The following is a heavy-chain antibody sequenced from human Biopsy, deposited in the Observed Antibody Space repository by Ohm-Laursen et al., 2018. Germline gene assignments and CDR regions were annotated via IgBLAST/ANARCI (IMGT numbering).Heavy chain of an antibody. CDR1: GGTFSNYG. Sequence: SVKVSCKTPGGTFSNYGVNWVRQAPGQGLEWLGGNIPILGTGNYAQKFQDRVTVAADTSTSTATMELRSLRSDDTAVYYCATKLTGYFHHWGQGTPVIVSS. D-gene: IGHD3-9*01. V-gene: IGHV1-69*06. CDR2: NIPILGTG. CDR3: ATKLTGYFHH. J-gene: IGHJ1*01.